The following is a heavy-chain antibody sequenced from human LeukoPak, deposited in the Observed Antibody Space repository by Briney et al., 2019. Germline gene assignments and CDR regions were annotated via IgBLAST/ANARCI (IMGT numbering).Heavy chain of an antibody. D-gene: IGHD6-13*01. Sequence: GASVKVSCTSSGYTFTIYYMHWVRQAPGQGLEWMGIINPSGGSTSYAQKFQGRVTMTRDTSTSTVYMELSSLRSEDTAVYYCARDLAAAGYYYYMDVWGKGTTVTVSS. CDR1: GYTFTIYY. CDR2: INPSGGST. J-gene: IGHJ6*03. CDR3: ARDLAAAGYYYYMDV. V-gene: IGHV1-46*01.